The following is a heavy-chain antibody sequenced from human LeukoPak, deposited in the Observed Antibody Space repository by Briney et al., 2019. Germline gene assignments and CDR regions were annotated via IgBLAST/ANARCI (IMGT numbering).Heavy chain of an antibody. J-gene: IGHJ4*02. CDR1: GYTFTGYY. Sequence: ASVKVSCKASGYTFTGYYMHWVRQAPGQGLEWMGWINPNSGGTNYAQKFQGRVTMTTDTSTSTAYMELRSLRSDDTAVYYCARDLGYCSGGSCYSWDYFDYWGQGTLVTVSS. V-gene: IGHV1-2*02. D-gene: IGHD2-15*01. CDR2: INPNSGGT. CDR3: ARDLGYCSGGSCYSWDYFDY.